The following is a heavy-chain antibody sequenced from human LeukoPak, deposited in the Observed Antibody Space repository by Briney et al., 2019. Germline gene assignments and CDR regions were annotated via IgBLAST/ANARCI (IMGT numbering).Heavy chain of an antibody. CDR2: IYYSGST. V-gene: IGHV4-59*01. CDR3: ARTGSTVTMLYPFDH. J-gene: IGHJ4*02. Sequence: SETLSLTCTVSGVSFSGYYWSWIRQPPGKGLEWIGYIYYSGSTNYNPSLKSRVSISVDTSKNQFSLKLSSVTAADTAVYYCARTGSTVTMLYPFDHWGQGTLVTVSS. D-gene: IGHD4-17*01. CDR1: GVSFSGYY.